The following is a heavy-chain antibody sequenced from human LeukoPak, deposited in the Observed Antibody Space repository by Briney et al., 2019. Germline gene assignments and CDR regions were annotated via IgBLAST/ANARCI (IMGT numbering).Heavy chain of an antibody. CDR1: GYTFTGYY. CDR3: ARDDLHYRLYYYMDV. J-gene: IGHJ6*03. V-gene: IGHV1-2*02. D-gene: IGHD1-26*01. CDR2: INPNSGGT. Sequence: ASVKVSCKASGYTFTGYYMHWVRQAPGQGLEWMGWINPNSGGTNYAQKFQGRVTMTRDTSISTAYMELSRLRSDDTAVYYCARDDLHYRLYYYMDVWGKGTTVTVSS.